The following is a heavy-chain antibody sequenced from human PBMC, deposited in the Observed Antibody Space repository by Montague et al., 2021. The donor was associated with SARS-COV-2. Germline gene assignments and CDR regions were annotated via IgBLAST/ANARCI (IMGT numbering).Heavy chain of an antibody. D-gene: IGHD7-27*01. CDR2: IYYSGSI. J-gene: IGHJ4*02. V-gene: IGHV4-59*01. CDR3: TLGFDY. Sequence: SETLSLTCTVSGGSISSYYWSWIRQPPGKGLEWIGYIYYSGSINYNPSLKSRVTISVDTSKNQFSLKLSSVTAADTAVYYCTLGFDYWGQGTLVTVSS. CDR1: GGSISSYY.